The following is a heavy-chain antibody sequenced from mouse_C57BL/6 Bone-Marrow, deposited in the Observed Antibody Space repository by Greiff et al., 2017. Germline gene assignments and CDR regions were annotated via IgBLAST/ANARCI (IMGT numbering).Heavy chain of an antibody. V-gene: IGHV14-4*01. D-gene: IGHD2-4*01. CDR3: TTGDYGPWFAY. J-gene: IGHJ3*01. CDR2: IDPENGDT. CDR1: GFNIKDDY. Sequence: EVKLMESGAELVRPGASVKLSCTASGFNIKDDYMHWVKQRPEQGLEWIGWIDPENGDTEYASKFQGKATITADTSSNTAYLQLSSLTSEDTAVYYCTTGDYGPWFAYWGQGTLVTVSA.